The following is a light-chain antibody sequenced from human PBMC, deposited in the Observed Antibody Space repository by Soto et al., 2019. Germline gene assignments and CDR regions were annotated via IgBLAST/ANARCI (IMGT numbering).Light chain of an antibody. CDR1: SGHSSYA. CDR2: LNSDGSH. Sequence: QLVLTQSPSASASLGASVKLTCTLSSGHSSYAIAWHQQQPEKGPRYLMKLNSDGSHTKGDGIPDRFSGSSSGAERYLTISRLQSEDEADYYCQTWDTGIRVFGGGTKLTVL. V-gene: IGLV4-69*01. CDR3: QTWDTGIRV. J-gene: IGLJ2*01.